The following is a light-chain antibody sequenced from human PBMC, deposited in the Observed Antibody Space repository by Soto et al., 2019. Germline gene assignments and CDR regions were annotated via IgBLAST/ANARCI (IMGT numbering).Light chain of an antibody. J-gene: IGLJ1*01. CDR3: AAWDDSLIGFYV. V-gene: IGLV1-44*01. CDR1: SSNIGSNT. Sequence: QSALTQPPSASGTPGQRVTISCSGSSSNIGSNTVSWYQQLPGTAPKLLIYNTNQRPSGVPDRFSGSKSGTSASLAISGLQSEDEADYYCAAWDDSLIGFYVFGTGTKLTVL. CDR2: NTN.